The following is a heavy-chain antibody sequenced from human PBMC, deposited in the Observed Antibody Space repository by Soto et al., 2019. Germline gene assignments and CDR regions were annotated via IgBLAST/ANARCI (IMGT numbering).Heavy chain of an antibody. V-gene: IGHV4-34*01. CDR3: GRGWDSSGWYVLYYFDY. J-gene: IGHJ4*02. Sequence: PSETLSLTCAVYGGSFSGYYWSLILQPPGKGLEWIGEINHSGSTNYNPSLKSRVTISVDTSKNQFSLKLSSVTAADTAVYYFGRGWDSSGWYVLYYFDYWGQGTLVTVSS. CDR2: INHSGST. D-gene: IGHD6-19*01. CDR1: GGSFSGYY.